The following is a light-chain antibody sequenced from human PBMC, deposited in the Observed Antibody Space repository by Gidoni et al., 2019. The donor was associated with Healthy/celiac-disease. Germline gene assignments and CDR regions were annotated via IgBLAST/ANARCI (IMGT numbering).Light chain of an antibody. CDR2: DVS. Sequence: SALTPPPSLSASPGQSLTISCTGTSSAVGGYNYVSWYQQHPGKAPKLMIYDVSKRPAGVSNLFSGCKSGNTASLTISGLQDEDEADYYCSSYTSSSTLAVFGGGTKLTVL. CDR3: SSYTSSSTLAV. V-gene: IGLV2-14*01. J-gene: IGLJ2*01. CDR1: SSAVGGYNY.